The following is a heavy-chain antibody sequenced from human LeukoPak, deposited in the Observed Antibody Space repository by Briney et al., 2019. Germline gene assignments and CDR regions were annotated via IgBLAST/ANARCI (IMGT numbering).Heavy chain of an antibody. V-gene: IGHV3-48*01. CDR2: ISNSRSTI. CDR1: GFTFSSYS. Sequence: GGSLRLSCAASGFTFSSYSMNWVRQAPGKGLEWVSYISNSRSTIYNADCVTGRFTISRDNAKNSLYLQMNSLRAEDTAVYYCARRGRDSSGYAHGYDYWGQGTLVTVSS. J-gene: IGHJ4*02. D-gene: IGHD3-22*01. CDR3: ARRGRDSSGYAHGYDY.